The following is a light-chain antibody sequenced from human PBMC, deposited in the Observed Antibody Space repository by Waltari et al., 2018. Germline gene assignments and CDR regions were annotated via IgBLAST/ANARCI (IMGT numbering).Light chain of an antibody. CDR2: DAS. CDR1: QSISRY. V-gene: IGKV3-20*01. J-gene: IGKJ1*01. Sequence: EIMLTQSPGTLSLSPGERATLSCRASQSISRYLAWYQHKTGQAPRLLIYDASSRATGIPDRFSGSGSGTDFSLTISRLEPEDFAVYYCQKYGTLPATFGQGTKVEIK. CDR3: QKYGTLPAT.